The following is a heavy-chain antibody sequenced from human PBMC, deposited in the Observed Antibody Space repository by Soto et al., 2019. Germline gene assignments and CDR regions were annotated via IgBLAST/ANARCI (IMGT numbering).Heavy chain of an antibody. CDR3: TTNFYSDYGMDV. Sequence: EVQLVESGGGLVKPGGSLRLSCAASGITFSKAWMNWVRQSPGKGLEWVGRIKSKSDGGTTDYAAPVKGRFTISRDDSKNTLCLQMNSLKTEDTAVYYCTTNFYSDYGMDVWVQGTTVTVSS. J-gene: IGHJ6*02. D-gene: IGHD4-4*01. CDR2: IKSKSDGGTT. CDR1: GITFSKAW. V-gene: IGHV3-15*01.